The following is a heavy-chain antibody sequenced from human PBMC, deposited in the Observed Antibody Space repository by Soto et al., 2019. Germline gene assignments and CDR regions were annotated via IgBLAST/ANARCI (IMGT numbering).Heavy chain of an antibody. CDR3: AKVPGAAAGKRHDLLSI. D-gene: IGHD6-13*01. Sequence: PGGSLRLSCAASGFTFSSYGMHWVRQAPGKGLEWVAVISYDGSNKYYADSVKGRFTISRDNSKNTLYLQMNSLRAEDTAVYYCAKVPGAAAGKRHDLLSICGQGSMVTVSS. J-gene: IGHJ3*02. V-gene: IGHV3-30*18. CDR1: GFTFSSYG. CDR2: ISYDGSNK.